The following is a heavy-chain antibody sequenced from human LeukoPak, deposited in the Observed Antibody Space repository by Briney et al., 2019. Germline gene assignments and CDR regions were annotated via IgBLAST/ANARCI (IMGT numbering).Heavy chain of an antibody. CDR1: GFTFSSNG. CDR2: ISATGGTI. Sequence: GGSLRLSCAASGFTFSSNGMNWVRQAPGKGLEWVSCISATGGTIYYADSVKGRFAISRDNSKNTLYLQMNSLRAEDTAVYYCARPGTPYDSSGLDYWGQGTLVTISS. CDR3: ARPGTPYDSSGLDY. J-gene: IGHJ4*02. D-gene: IGHD3-22*01. V-gene: IGHV3-48*01.